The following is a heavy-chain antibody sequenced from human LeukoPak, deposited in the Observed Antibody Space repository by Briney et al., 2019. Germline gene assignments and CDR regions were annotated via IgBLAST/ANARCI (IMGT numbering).Heavy chain of an antibody. V-gene: IGHV3-30*04. CDR2: ISCDGSNK. CDR1: GFTFSSYA. CDR3: ARAFSGSYYFDY. Sequence: GGSLRLSCAASGFTFSSYAMHWVRQAPGKGLEWVAVISCDGSNKYYADSVKGRFTISRDNSKNTLYLQMNSLRAEDTAVYYCARAFSGSYYFDYWGQGTLVTVSS. J-gene: IGHJ4*02. D-gene: IGHD1-26*01.